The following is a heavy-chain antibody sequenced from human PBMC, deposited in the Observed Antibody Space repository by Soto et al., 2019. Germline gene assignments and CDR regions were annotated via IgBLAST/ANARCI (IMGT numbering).Heavy chain of an antibody. D-gene: IGHD1-1*01. CDR2: IANTGDP. Sequence: GGSLRLSCAASGFVFSSYDMHWVRHTTGAGLEWVPVIANTGDPYYSDSVKGRFTISRDNAKNALYLQMNSLRVGDSAMYYCAREGTGGGFDIWGQGTKVTVSS. CDR1: GFVFSSYD. J-gene: IGHJ3*02. V-gene: IGHV3-13*05. CDR3: AREGTGGGFDI.